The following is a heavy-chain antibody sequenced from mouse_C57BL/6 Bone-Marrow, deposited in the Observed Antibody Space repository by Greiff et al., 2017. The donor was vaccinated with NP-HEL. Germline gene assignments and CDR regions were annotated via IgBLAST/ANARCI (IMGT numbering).Heavy chain of an antibody. CDR3: DRMGRYDCYYYYYAMDY. Sequence: VQLQESGPGLVAPSQSLSLTCTASGFSFTSYAISWVRQPPGKGLEWLGVIWTGGGSNYYSALKSRLSISKDNSNSHIFFKMNSLQTDDTGRYYCDRMGRYDCYYYYYAMDYWGQGTSVTVSS. D-gene: IGHD2-3*01. J-gene: IGHJ4*01. CDR2: IWTGGGS. CDR1: GFSFTSYA. V-gene: IGHV2-9-1*01.